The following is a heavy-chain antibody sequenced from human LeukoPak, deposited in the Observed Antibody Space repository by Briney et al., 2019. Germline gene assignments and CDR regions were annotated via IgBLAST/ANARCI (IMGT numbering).Heavy chain of an antibody. V-gene: IGHV4-34*01. Sequence: PSETLSLTCAVYGGSFSGYYWSWIRQPPGKGLEWIGEINHSGSTNYNPSLKSRVTISVDTSKNQFSLKLSSVTAADTAVYYCARGLYDFWSVPLYYFDYWGQGTLVTVSS. J-gene: IGHJ4*02. CDR2: INHSGST. D-gene: IGHD3-3*01. CDR3: ARGLYDFWSVPLYYFDY. CDR1: GGSFSGYY.